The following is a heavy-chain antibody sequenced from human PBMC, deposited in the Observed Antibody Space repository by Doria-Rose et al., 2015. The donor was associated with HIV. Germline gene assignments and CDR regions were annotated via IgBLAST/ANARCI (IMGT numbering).Heavy chain of an antibody. J-gene: IGHJ4*02. CDR3: ARIKSSRWYHKYYFDF. CDR2: IFSDDER. V-gene: IGHV2-26*01. D-gene: IGHD6-13*01. CDR1: GVSLSSPGMG. Sequence: QESGPVPVKPTETLTLTCTVSGVSLSSPGMGVSWIRQPPGKALEWLANIFSDDERSSKTSLKSRLTISRGTSKSQVVLTMTDMDPVDTATYYCARIKSSRWYHKYYFDFWGQGTLVIVSA.